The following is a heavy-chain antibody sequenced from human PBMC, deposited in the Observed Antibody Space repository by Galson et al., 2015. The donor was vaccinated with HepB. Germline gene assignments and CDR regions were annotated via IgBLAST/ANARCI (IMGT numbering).Heavy chain of an antibody. CDR3: AKERGPRSGWRDSDAFDI. CDR1: GFTFSSYA. Sequence: SLRLSCAASGFTFSSYAMSWVRQAPGKGLEWVSAISGSGGSTYYADSVKGRFTISRDNSKNTLYLQMNSLRAEDTAVYYCAKERGPRSGWRDSDAFDIWGQGTMVTVSS. J-gene: IGHJ3*02. CDR2: ISGSGGST. V-gene: IGHV3-23*01. D-gene: IGHD6-19*01.